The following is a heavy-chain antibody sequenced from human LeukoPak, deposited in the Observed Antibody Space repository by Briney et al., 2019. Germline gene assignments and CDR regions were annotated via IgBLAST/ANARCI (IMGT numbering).Heavy chain of an antibody. V-gene: IGHV4-38-2*02. CDR2: IYNSGST. J-gene: IGHJ5*02. CDR3: ARGHYYGSGSYFFWFDP. Sequence: SETLSLTCTVSGYSISSGYYWGWIRQPPGKGLEWIGSIYNSGSTYYNPSLKSRATISLDTPANQFSLKLSFVTAADTAVYYCARGHYYGSGSYFFWFDPWGQGTLVTVSS. CDR1: GYSISSGYY. D-gene: IGHD3-10*01.